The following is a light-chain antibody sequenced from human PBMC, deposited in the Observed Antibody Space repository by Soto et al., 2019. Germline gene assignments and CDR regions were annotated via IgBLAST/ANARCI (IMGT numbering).Light chain of an antibody. Sequence: QSALTQPASVSGSPGQSITISCTGTSSDVGGYKFVSWYQQHPGKAPKLIIYEVTNRPSGVSNRFSGSKSANTASLTISGLQADDEADYYCCSYTDNNTLVFGGGTKLTVL. CDR3: CSYTDNNTLV. CDR1: SSDVGGYKF. V-gene: IGLV2-14*01. CDR2: EVT. J-gene: IGLJ3*02.